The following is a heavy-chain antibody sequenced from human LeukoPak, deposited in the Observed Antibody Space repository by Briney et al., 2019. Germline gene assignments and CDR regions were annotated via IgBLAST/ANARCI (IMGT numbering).Heavy chain of an antibody. Sequence: SETLSLTCTVSGGSISSYYWSWIRQPPGKGLEWIGYIYYSGSTNYNPSLKSRVTISVDTSKDQFSLKLSSVTAADTAVYYCARDKTGTGPWGQGTLVTVSS. CDR1: GGSISSYY. D-gene: IGHD1-1*01. V-gene: IGHV4-59*01. CDR2: IYYSGST. J-gene: IGHJ5*02. CDR3: ARDKTGTGP.